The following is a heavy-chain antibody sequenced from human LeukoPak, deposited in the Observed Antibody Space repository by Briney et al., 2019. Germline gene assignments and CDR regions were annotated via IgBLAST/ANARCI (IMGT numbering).Heavy chain of an antibody. D-gene: IGHD3-22*01. CDR2: ISTSSSYI. CDR1: GFTFTNYW. J-gene: IGHJ2*01. Sequence: GGSLRLSCTASGFTFTNYWMSWVRQAPGKGLEWVSFISTSSSYIHYADSVKGRFTISRDNAKNSLYLQMNSLRAEDTAVYYCARTSDTSGRLYWYFDLWGRGTLVTVSS. V-gene: IGHV3-21*01. CDR3: ARTSDTSGRLYWYFDL.